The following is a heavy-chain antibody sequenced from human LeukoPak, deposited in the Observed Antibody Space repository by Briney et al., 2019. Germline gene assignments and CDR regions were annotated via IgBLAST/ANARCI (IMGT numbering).Heavy chain of an antibody. CDR1: GFTFSSDW. Sequence: GSLRLSCAVSGFTFSSDWMIWVRQAPGKGLEWIGEISLDGSTTYNPSLKSRVTISVDTSKTQFSLKLTSVAAADTAVYYCVRRRKSNDNWGQGTLVTVSS. CDR3: VRRRKSNDN. CDR2: ISLDGST. D-gene: IGHD1-14*01. J-gene: IGHJ4*02. V-gene: IGHV4-34*01.